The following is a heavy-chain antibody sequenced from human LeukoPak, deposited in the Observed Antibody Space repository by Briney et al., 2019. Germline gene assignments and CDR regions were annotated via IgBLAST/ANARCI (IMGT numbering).Heavy chain of an antibody. CDR2: ISAYNGNT. J-gene: IGHJ4*02. D-gene: IGHD2-2*01. CDR3: ARADIVVVPAAMIDY. V-gene: IGHV1-18*01. Sequence: ASVKVSCKASGYTFTSYGISWVRQAPGQGLEWMGWISAYNGNTNYAQKLQGRVTMTTDTSTSTAYMELRSLRSDDTAVHYCARADIVVVPAAMIDYWGQGTLVTVSS. CDR1: GYTFTSYG.